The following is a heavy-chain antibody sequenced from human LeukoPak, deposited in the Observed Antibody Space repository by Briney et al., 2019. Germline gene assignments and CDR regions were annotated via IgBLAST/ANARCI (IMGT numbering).Heavy chain of an antibody. V-gene: IGHV4-59*08. J-gene: IGHJ3*02. D-gene: IGHD3-10*01. CDR2: IYYSGST. CDR1: GGSISSYY. CDR3: ARQDYGSGTDDAFDI. Sequence: SETLSLTCTVSGGSISSYYWSWIRQPPGKGLEWIGYIYYSGSTNYNPSLKSRVTISVDTSKNQFSLKLSSVTAAVTAVYYCARQDYGSGTDDAFDIWGQGTMVTVSS.